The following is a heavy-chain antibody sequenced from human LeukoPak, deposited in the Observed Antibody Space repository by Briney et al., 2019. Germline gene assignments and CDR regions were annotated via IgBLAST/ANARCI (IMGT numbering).Heavy chain of an antibody. CDR1: GFSFSSYA. D-gene: IGHD2-15*01. Sequence: GGSLRLSCAASGFSFSSYAMSWVRQAPGKGLEWVSAISGSGGSTYYADSVKGRFTISRDNSKNTLYLQMNSLRAEDTAVYYCARRYCSGGICYPIDSWGQGSLVTVSS. J-gene: IGHJ4*02. V-gene: IGHV3-23*01. CDR3: ARRYCSGGICYPIDS. CDR2: ISGSGGST.